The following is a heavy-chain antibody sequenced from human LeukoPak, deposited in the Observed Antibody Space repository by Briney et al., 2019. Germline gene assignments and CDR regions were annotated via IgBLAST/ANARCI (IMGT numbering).Heavy chain of an antibody. V-gene: IGHV4-34*01. J-gene: IGHJ4*02. Sequence: PSETLSLTCAVYGGSFSGYYWSWIRQPPGKGLEWIGEINHSGSTNSNPSLKSRVTISVDTSKNQFSLKLSSVTAADTAVYYCARAPVEMATIGFDYWGQGTLVTVSS. CDR3: ARAPVEMATIGFDY. D-gene: IGHD5-24*01. CDR2: INHSGST. CDR1: GGSFSGYY.